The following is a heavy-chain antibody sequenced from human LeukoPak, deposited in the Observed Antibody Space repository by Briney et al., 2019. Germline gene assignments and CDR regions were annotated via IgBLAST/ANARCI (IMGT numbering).Heavy chain of an antibody. CDR3: AKAVAGTHWLDP. J-gene: IGHJ5*02. D-gene: IGHD6-19*01. CDR1: GFTFSTYD. V-gene: IGHV3-13*01. Sequence: GGSLRLSCAASGFTFSTYDMHWVRQVTGKGLEWVSGIDTAGGTYYPDSVKGRFTMSRENAKNPLHLQMNSLRVGDTAVYYCAKAVAGTHWLDPWGQGTLVTVSS. CDR2: IDTAGGT.